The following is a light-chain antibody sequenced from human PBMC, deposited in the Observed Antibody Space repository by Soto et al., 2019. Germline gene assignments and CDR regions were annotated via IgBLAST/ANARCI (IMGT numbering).Light chain of an antibody. J-gene: IGLJ1*01. CDR1: SSNFGAGYD. CDR2: GNS. Sequence: QLVLTQPPSVSGAPGQTVTISCIGSSSNFGAGYDVHWYQQLPGRAPKLLIYGNSNRPSGVSDRFSGSKSDTSASLAITGLQAGDEADYYCQSYDTSLSGPDVFGTGTKVTVL. V-gene: IGLV1-40*01. CDR3: QSYDTSLSGPDV.